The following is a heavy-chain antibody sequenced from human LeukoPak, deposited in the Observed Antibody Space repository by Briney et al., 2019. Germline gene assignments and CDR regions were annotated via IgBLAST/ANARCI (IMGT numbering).Heavy chain of an antibody. D-gene: IGHD1-26*01. J-gene: IGHJ5*02. CDR3: ARGYSATYGRFDP. CDR1: GGSFSGYY. Sequence: SETLSLTCAVHGGSFSGYYWSWIRQPPGRGLEWIGYIYYTGNTNYNPSLKSRVTISVDTSKNQFSLKLTSVTAADTAVYFCARGYSATYGRFDPWGQGTLVTVSS. CDR2: IYYTGNT. V-gene: IGHV4-59*01.